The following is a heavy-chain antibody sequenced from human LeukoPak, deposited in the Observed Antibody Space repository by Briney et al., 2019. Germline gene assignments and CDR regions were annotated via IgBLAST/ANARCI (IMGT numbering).Heavy chain of an antibody. Sequence: GGSLRLSCAASGFTFSSYSMNWVRQAPGKGVEWVSSISSSSSYIYYADSVKGRFTISRDNAKNSLYLQMNSLRAEDTAVYYCARDIAAAGYHYYGVDVWGQGTTVTVSS. V-gene: IGHV3-21*01. D-gene: IGHD6-13*01. CDR1: GFTFSSYS. CDR2: ISSSSSYI. J-gene: IGHJ6*02. CDR3: ARDIAAAGYHYYGVDV.